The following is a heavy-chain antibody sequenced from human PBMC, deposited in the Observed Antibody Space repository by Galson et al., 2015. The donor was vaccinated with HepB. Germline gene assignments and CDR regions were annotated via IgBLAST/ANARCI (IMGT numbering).Heavy chain of an antibody. CDR1: GFTFSGYG. J-gene: IGHJ4*02. CDR3: AKGFAGGFDH. Sequence: SLRLSCAASGFTFSGYGIHWVRQVPGKGLDWVAVISSDGSRKYYTDSVKGRFIISRDNSKNTVYLEMNSLRVEDTAVYSCAKGFAGGFDHWGRGTLVTVSS. CDR2: ISSDGSRK. V-gene: IGHV3-30*18.